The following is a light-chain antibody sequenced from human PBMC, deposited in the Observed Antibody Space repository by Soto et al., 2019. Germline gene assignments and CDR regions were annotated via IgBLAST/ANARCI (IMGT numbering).Light chain of an antibody. CDR1: QSVSSN. J-gene: IGKJ1*01. CDR3: LQHNNWWT. V-gene: IGKV3-15*01. Sequence: EIVMGQSPATVSVSRGERATLSCRASQSVSSNLVWYQQKPGQAPRLLIYGASSRATGVQVRFSGSGSGTEFTLTINSLQSEDFEVYYCLQHNNWWTGGKGT. CDR2: GAS.